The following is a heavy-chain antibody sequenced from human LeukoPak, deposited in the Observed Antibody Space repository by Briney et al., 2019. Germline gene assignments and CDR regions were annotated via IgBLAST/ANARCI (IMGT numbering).Heavy chain of an antibody. V-gene: IGHV2-70*04. CDR1: GFSLSTSGMR. D-gene: IGHD3-3*01. J-gene: IGHJ4*02. CDR3: ARIRGRFLEVDY. CDR2: IDWDDDK. Sequence: SGPTLVNPTQTLTLTCTFSGFSLSTSGMRVSWTRQPPGKALEWLARIDWDDDKYCSTSLKTRLTISKATSKNQVVLTMTNMDPVDTATYYCARIRGRFLEVDYWGQGTLVTVSS.